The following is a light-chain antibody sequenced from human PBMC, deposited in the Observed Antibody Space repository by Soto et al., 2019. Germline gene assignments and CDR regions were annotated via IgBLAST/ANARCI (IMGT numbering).Light chain of an antibody. V-gene: IGLV4-69*01. J-gene: IGLJ2*01. Sequence: QPVLTQSPSASASLGASVKLTCTNYAIAWHQQQPEKGPRYLMKLNRDGSHSKGDGIPNRFSGSSSGAERYLTISSLQSEDEADYYCQTWGTGIVIFGGGTKVTVL. CDR1: NYA. CDR3: QTWGTGIVI. CDR2: LNRDGSH.